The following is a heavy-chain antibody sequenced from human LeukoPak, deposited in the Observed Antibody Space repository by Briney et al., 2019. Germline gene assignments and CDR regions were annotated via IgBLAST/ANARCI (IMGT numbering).Heavy chain of an antibody. J-gene: IGHJ5*02. D-gene: IGHD3-22*01. V-gene: IGHV4-30-4*01. CDR2: IYYSGST. CDR3: ARDQTGDYYDSSGYYSWFDP. Sequence: PSETLSLTCTVSGGSISSGDYYWSWIRQPPGKGLEWIGYIYYSGSTYYNPSLKSRVTISVDTSKNQFSLKLSSVTAADTAVYYCARDQTGDYYDSSGYYSWFDPWGQGTLVTVSS. CDR1: GGSISSGDYY.